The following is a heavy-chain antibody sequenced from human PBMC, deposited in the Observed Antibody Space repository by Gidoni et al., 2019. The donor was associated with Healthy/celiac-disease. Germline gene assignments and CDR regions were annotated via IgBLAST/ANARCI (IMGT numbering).Heavy chain of an antibody. Sequence: QLQLQESGPGLVKPSETLSLTCTVPGGPISSSSYYWGWIRQPPGKGLEWIGSINYSGSTYYNPSLKSRVTISVDTSKNQFSLKLSSVTAADTAVYYCARHHPHSTTVTYNWFDPWGQGTLVTVSS. CDR2: INYSGST. J-gene: IGHJ5*02. CDR1: GGPISSSSYY. D-gene: IGHD4-17*01. CDR3: ARHHPHSTTVTYNWFDP. V-gene: IGHV4-39*01.